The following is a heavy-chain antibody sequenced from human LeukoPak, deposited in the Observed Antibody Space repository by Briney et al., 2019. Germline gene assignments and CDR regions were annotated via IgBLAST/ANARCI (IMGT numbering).Heavy chain of an antibody. V-gene: IGHV3-74*01. CDR2: INSDGSST. D-gene: IGHD2-8*01. J-gene: IGHJ6*03. CDR3: ARDTRYCTNGVCYYYYYYMDV. Sequence: GGSLRLSCAASGFTFSSYWMHWVRQAPGKGLVWVSRINSDGSSTSYADSVKGRFTISRDNAKNTLYLQMNSLRAEDTAVYYCARDTRYCTNGVCYYYYYYMDVWGKGTTVTVSS. CDR1: GFTFSSYW.